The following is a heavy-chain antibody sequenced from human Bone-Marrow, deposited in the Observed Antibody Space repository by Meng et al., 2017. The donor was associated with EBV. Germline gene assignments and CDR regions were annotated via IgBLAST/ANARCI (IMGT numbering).Heavy chain of an antibody. Sequence: QVQLQQWGAGLLXPXXXXXLTXAXXXGSFSGYYWSWIRQPPGKGLEWIGEINHSGSTNYNPSLKSRVTISVDTSKNQFSLKLSSVTAADTAVYYCARGLGRITIFGVARGFDYWGQGTLVTVS. CDR1: XGSFSGYY. CDR3: ARGLGRITIFGVARGFDY. D-gene: IGHD3-3*01. V-gene: IGHV4-34*01. J-gene: IGHJ4*02. CDR2: INHSGST.